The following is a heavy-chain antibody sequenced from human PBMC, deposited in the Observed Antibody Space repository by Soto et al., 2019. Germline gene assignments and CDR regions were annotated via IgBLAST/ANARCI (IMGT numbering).Heavy chain of an antibody. Sequence: PSETLSLTCTISGGSFNNDYWTWIRQSPGKGLEWIGYIFHSGITDYNPSVKSRVTISIDKSKNLFSLKLTSVTAADTAVYYCARGRYFYDSAGYYRTLDSWGQG. CDR2: IFHSGIT. D-gene: IGHD3-22*01. J-gene: IGHJ5*01. CDR3: ARGRYFYDSAGYYRTLDS. V-gene: IGHV4-59*01. CDR1: GGSFNNDY.